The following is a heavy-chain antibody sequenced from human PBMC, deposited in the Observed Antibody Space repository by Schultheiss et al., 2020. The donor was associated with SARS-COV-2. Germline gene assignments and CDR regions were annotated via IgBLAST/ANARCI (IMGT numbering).Heavy chain of an antibody. J-gene: IGHJ4*02. D-gene: IGHD2-21*01. CDR3: ARQGLGYSFDY. CDR1: GGSFSGYY. V-gene: IGHV4-34*01. CDR2: IYHSGST. Sequence: SETLSLTCAVYGGSFSGYYWSWIRQPPGKGLEWIGEIYHSGSTNYNPSLKSRVTISVDTSKNQFSLKLSSVTAADTAVYYCARQGLGYSFDYWGQGTLVTVSS.